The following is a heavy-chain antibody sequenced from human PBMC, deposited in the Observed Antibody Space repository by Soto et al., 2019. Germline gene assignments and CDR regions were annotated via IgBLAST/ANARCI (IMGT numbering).Heavy chain of an antibody. Sequence: PGGSLRLSCEASGFTFSSYWMTWIRQAPETGLEWVANIKHDGSEKFYVDSVEGRFTISRDNAKNSPHLQMNSLRVEDTAVYYCARDHLILPAHDFFYGSDVWGRGATVTVS. CDR3: ARDHLILPAHDFFYGSDV. V-gene: IGHV3-7*03. CDR2: IKHDGSEK. J-gene: IGHJ6*02. CDR1: GFTFSSYW. D-gene: IGHD2-21*02.